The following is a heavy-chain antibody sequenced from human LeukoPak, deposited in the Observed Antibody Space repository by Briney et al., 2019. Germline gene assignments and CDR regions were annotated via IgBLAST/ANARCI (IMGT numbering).Heavy chain of an antibody. CDR3: ARDDTVVVPAAFDY. CDR2: IKQDGSEK. Sequence: GGSLRLSCAASGFTFSSYWMSWVRQAPGKGLEWAANIKQDGSEKYYVDSVKGRFTISRDNAKNSLYLQMNSLRAEDTAVYYCARDDTVVVPAAFDYWGQGTLVTVSS. V-gene: IGHV3-7*01. J-gene: IGHJ4*02. CDR1: GFTFSSYW. D-gene: IGHD2-2*01.